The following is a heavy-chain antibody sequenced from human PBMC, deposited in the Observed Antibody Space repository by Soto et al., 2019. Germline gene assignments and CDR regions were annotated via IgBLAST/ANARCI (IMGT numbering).Heavy chain of an antibody. Sequence: EVQLVESGGGLVQPGGSLNLSCAASGFSISDSAMHWVRQASGKGLEWVGRIRINASSYATADGASVKGSFTISRDDSKNTAYRQMNSLKTEDTAVYYGANSPDADCGSSNCRNWFDPWGQETRVTVSS. J-gene: IGHJ5*02. D-gene: IGHD2-21*01. CDR1: GFSISDSA. CDR2: IRINASSYAT. CDR3: ANSPDADCGSSNCRNWFDP. V-gene: IGHV3-73*01.